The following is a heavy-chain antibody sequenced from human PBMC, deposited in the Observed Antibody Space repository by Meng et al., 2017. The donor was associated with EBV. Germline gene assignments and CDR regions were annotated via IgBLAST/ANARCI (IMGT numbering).Heavy chain of an antibody. J-gene: IGHJ5*02. D-gene: IGHD3-22*01. Sequence: QAQLVQSGGEVKKPGASVKVSCKASGYTFTSYDINWVRQATGQGLEWMGWMNPNSGNTGYAQKFQGRVTMTRNTSISTAYMELSSLRSEDTAVYYCARGPYYYDSSGYYYGEFDPWGQGTLVTVSS. CDR1: GYTFTSYD. V-gene: IGHV1-8*01. CDR3: ARGPYYYDSSGYYYGEFDP. CDR2: MNPNSGNT.